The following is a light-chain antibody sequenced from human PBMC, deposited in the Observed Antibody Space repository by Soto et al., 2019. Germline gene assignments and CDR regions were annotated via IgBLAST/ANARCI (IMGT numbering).Light chain of an antibody. V-gene: IGKV3-20*01. CDR2: GAS. CDR3: QQYGSSPLT. CDR1: QSVSSSY. J-gene: IGKJ4*01. Sequence: EIVLTQSPGTLSLSPGERVTLSCRASQSVSSSYLAWYQQKPGQAPRLLIYGASSRATGIPGRFSGSGSGTDFTLTISRLEPEDFAVYYCQQYGSSPLTFGGGTEVEIK.